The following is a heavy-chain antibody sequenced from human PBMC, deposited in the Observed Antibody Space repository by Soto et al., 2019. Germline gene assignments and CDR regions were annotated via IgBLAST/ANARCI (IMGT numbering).Heavy chain of an antibody. V-gene: IGHV1-58*02. CDR3: ARDGAGSSGLPRDFDY. CDR1: GFTFSRSA. D-gene: IGHD6-19*01. J-gene: IGHJ4*02. CDR2: IVVGSGNT. Sequence: ASVKVSCKASGFTFSRSAMQWVRQARGQRLEWIGWIVVGSGNTNYAQKFQDRVTISRDISTSTGYMELSSLRSDDTAVYYCARDGAGSSGLPRDFDYWGQGTLVTVSS.